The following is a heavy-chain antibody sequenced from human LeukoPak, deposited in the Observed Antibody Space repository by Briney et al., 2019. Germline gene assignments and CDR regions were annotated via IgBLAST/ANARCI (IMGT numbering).Heavy chain of an antibody. CDR1: GGTFNSYA. V-gene: IGHV1-69*01. J-gene: IGHJ4*02. Sequence: SVKVSCKASGGTFNSYAISWVRQAPGQGLEWMGGIVPMFGTANYAQKFQGRITITADASTSTAYMELSSLKLEDTAVYYCARDSVTAFLTYWGQGTLVTVSS. D-gene: IGHD2-21*02. CDR2: IVPMFGTA. CDR3: ARDSVTAFLTY.